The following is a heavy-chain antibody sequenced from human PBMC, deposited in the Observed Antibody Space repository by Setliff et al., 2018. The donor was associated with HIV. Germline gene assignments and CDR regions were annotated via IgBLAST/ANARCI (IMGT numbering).Heavy chain of an antibody. Sequence: ASVKVSCKASGYTFTGYFIHWVRQAPGQGLEWMGWINPNSGGTNYAQKFQGRVTMTRDTSISTAYMELSRLRSDDTAVYYCARGDIIAAAGAGECAFDIWGQGTMVTVSS. CDR3: ARGDIIAAAGAGECAFDI. CDR1: GYTFTGYF. CDR2: INPNSGGT. D-gene: IGHD6-13*01. V-gene: IGHV1-2*02. J-gene: IGHJ3*02.